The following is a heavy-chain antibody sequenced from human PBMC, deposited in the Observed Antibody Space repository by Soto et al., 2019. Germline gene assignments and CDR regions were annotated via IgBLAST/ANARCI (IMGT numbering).Heavy chain of an antibody. CDR3: ARVDRGTVTTVVEAFDI. D-gene: IGHD1-1*01. Sequence: QVQLQQWGAGLLKPSETLSLTCAVYGGFVSSGSYYWSWIRQPPGKGLEWIGEMSHSGGTHFNPSLKSRVTIAVDTAKNQFSLRMSSVTAADTALYYCARVDRGTVTTVVEAFDIWGPGTMVTVSS. CDR2: MSHSGGT. CDR1: GGFVSSGSYY. J-gene: IGHJ3*02. V-gene: IGHV4-34*01.